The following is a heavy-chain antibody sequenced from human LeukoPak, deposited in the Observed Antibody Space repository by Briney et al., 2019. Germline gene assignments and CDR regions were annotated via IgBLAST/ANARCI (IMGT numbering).Heavy chain of an antibody. J-gene: IGHJ4*02. V-gene: IGHV3-49*04. CDR2: IRSKAYGGTT. CDR3: TRRGPSSSGWRYFDY. CDR1: GFNFGDYA. Sequence: PGGSLRLSCTASGFNFGDYAFNWVRQAPGKGLEWVGFIRSKAYGGTTDFAAAAKGRFTISRDDSRSVAYLQMNSLGTEDTAVYYCTRRGPSSSGWRYFDYWGQGTLVTVSS. D-gene: IGHD6-19*01.